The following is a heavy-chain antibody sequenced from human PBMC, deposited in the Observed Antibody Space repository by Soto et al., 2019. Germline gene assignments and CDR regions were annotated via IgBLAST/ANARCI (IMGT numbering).Heavy chain of an antibody. V-gene: IGHV4-34*01. D-gene: IGHD3-10*01. J-gene: IGHJ6*02. CDR3: ASSLFLRSRDLFPGFGL. CDR2: VNHGGTS. CDR1: GGSFSGYY. Sequence: QVQLQQWGAGLLKPSETLSLTCAVHGGSFSGYYWDWIRQPPGKGLEWIGEVNHGGTSNYNPSLKRRSIKSVDTFKNPFFLELTSVAAEDTGLFFCASSLFLRSRDLFPGFGLLGPGDTVTGSS.